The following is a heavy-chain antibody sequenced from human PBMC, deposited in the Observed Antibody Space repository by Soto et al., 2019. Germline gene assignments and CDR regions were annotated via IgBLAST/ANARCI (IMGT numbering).Heavy chain of an antibody. CDR2: ITTTGDT. J-gene: IGHJ6*02. CDR1: GFNYINYD. V-gene: IGHV3-13*01. D-gene: IGHD3-10*01. Sequence: GGSQRHTWSASGFNYINYDIHGVRQASGNGLEWVSCITTTGDTYYPGSVKGRFTISRENAKNSFYLQMNSLRAGDTAVYYCARGGGFYASGSYYSTPYGLDVWGQGTTVTVSS. CDR3: ARGGGFYASGSYYSTPYGLDV.